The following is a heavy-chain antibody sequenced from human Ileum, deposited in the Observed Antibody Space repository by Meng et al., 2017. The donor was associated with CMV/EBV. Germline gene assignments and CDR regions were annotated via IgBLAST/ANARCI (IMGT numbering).Heavy chain of an antibody. CDR3: ASRAGDYFDY. J-gene: IGHJ4*02. CDR1: GDTVMTSD. V-gene: IGHV1-8*01. CDR2: MNPNSGNT. Sequence: ASVKVSCKTSGDTVMTSDINWVRLAPGQGLEWMGWMNPNSGNTAYAQKFQGRVTMTRDTSINTAYMELSSLRSDDAAVYYCASRAGDYFDYWGQGPLVTVSS. D-gene: IGHD6-19*01.